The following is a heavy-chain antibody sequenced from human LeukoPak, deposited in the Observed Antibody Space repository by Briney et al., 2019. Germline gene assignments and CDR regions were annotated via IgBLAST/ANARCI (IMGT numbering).Heavy chain of an antibody. D-gene: IGHD2-15*01. J-gene: IGHJ3*02. CDR2: ISYDGSNK. Sequence: GRSLRLSCAASGFTFSSYGMHWVRQAPGKGLEWVAVISYDGSNKYYADSVKGRFAISRDNSKNTLYLQMSSLRAEDTAVYYCAKDFIGAFDIWGQGTMVTVSS. CDR1: GFTFSSYG. CDR3: AKDFIGAFDI. V-gene: IGHV3-30*18.